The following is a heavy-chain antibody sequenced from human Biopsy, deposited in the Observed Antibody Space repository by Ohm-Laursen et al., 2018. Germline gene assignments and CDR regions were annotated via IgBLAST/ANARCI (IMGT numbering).Heavy chain of an antibody. D-gene: IGHD5-12*01. CDR2: IFYSANT. Sequence: SLRLSCTASGFTLSDGMTWIRHHPGKGLEWIGNIFYSANTYYNPSLKSRVTISVDTSKNQFSLKLSSVTAADTAVYYCARLGSGDYFPTFFDFWGQGALVTVSS. CDR1: GFTLSDG. V-gene: IGHV4-31*02. J-gene: IGHJ4*02. CDR3: ARLGSGDYFPTFFDF.